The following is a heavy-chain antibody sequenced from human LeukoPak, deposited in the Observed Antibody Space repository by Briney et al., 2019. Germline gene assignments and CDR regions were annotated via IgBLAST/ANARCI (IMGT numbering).Heavy chain of an antibody. D-gene: IGHD2-2*01. CDR3: ARYAPGYCSSTSCSNGMDV. J-gene: IGHJ6*02. V-gene: IGHV5-51*01. CDR1: GYSLTSYW. Sequence: GESLKISCKGSGYSLTSYWIGWVRQMPGKGLEWMGIIYPGDSDTRYSPSFQGQVTISADKSISTAYLQWSSLKASDTAMYYCARYAPGYCSSTSCSNGMDVWGQGTTVTVSS. CDR2: IYPGDSDT.